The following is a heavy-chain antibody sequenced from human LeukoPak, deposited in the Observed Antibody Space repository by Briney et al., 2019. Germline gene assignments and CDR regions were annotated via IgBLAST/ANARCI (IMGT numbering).Heavy chain of an antibody. CDR1: GFTISSYA. V-gene: IGHV3-23*01. J-gene: IGHJ4*02. CDR3: ARESDY. CDR2: MSGSTGDT. Sequence: GGSLRLSCAVSGFTISSYAMSWVRQAPGKGLEWVSAMSGSTGDTYYADSVRGRITISRDNAKNSLYLQMNSLRAEDTAVYYCARESDYWGQGTLVTVSS.